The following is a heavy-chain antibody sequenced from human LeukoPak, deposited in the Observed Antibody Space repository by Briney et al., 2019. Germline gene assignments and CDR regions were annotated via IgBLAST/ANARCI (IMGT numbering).Heavy chain of an antibody. Sequence: PGGSLRLSCAASGFTFSSYWMSWVRQAPGKGLEWVANIKQDGSEKYYVDPVKGRFTISRDNTKNSLYLQMNSLRAEDTAVYYCARDQGAVAPDYWGQGTLVTVSS. CDR3: ARDQGAVAPDY. CDR1: GFTFSSYW. CDR2: IKQDGSEK. J-gene: IGHJ4*02. D-gene: IGHD6-19*01. V-gene: IGHV3-7*01.